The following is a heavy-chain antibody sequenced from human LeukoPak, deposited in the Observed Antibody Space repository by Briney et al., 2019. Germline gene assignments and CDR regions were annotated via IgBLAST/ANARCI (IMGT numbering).Heavy chain of an antibody. CDR2: IIPIFGTA. CDR3: ARALTSYYYYMDV. Sequence: SVKVSCKASGGTFISYAISWVRQAPGQGLEWMGGIIPIFGTANYAQKFQGRVTTTTDESTSTAYMELSSLRPEDTAVYYCARALTSYYYYMDVWGKGTTVTVSS. D-gene: IGHD3-10*01. CDR1: GGTFISYA. J-gene: IGHJ6*03. V-gene: IGHV1-69*05.